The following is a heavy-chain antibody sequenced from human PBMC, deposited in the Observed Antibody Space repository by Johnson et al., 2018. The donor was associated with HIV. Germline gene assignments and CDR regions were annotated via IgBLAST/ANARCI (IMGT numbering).Heavy chain of an antibody. D-gene: IGHD2-8*02. Sequence: QVQLVESGGGVVQPGRSLRLSCAASGFTFSSYAIHWVRQAPGKGLEWVAVISYDGNNTYNADSVKGRFTISRDNPRNTLYLQMNSLRAEDTDVYYCAREDPYDYSTGPDVFDIWGQGTMVIVS. J-gene: IGHJ3*02. CDR1: GFTFSSYA. CDR3: AREDPYDYSTGPDVFDI. CDR2: ISYDGNNT. V-gene: IGHV3-30-3*01.